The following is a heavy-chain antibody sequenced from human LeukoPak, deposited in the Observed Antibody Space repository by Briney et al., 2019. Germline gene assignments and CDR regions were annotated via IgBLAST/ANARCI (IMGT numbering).Heavy chain of an antibody. D-gene: IGHD3-16*02. CDR3: ATGGDYHPAYFDY. J-gene: IGHJ4*02. CDR2: IYHSGST. V-gene: IGHV4-30-2*01. Sequence: SQTLSLTCAVSGGSISSGGYSWSWIRQPPGKGLEWIGYIYHSGSTYYNPSLKSRVTISVDRSKNQFSLKLSSVTAADTAVYYCATGGDYHPAYFDYWGQGTLVTVSS. CDR1: GGSISSGGYS.